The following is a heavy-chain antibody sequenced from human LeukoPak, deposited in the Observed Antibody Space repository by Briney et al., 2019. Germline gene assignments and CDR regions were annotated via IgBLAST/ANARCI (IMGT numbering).Heavy chain of an antibody. CDR3: ARILGAYCNGHSCPDAFDI. CDR1: GYSISSGYY. J-gene: IGHJ3*02. CDR2: IYHSGRT. D-gene: IGHD2-15*01. Sequence: SETLSLTCAVSGYSISSGYYWGWIRQPPGKGLEWIGNIYHSGRTYYNPSLKSRVTISVDTSKNQFSLKLSSVTAADTAVYYCARILGAYCNGHSCPDAFDIWGQGTMVTVSS. V-gene: IGHV4-38-2*01.